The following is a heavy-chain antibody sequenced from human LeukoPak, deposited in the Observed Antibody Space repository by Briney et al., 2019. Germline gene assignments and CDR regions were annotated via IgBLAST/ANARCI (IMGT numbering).Heavy chain of an antibody. J-gene: IGHJ4*02. V-gene: IGHV4-59*01. CDR2: IYYSGST. CDR3: ARGGGVTVTIFDY. CDR1: GGSISSYY. Sequence: SETLSLTCTVSGGSISSYYWSWIRQPPGKGLEWIGYIYYSGSTNYNPPLKSRVTISVDTSKNQFSLKLSSVTAADTAVYYCARGGGVTVTIFDYWGQGTLVTVSS. D-gene: IGHD4-17*01.